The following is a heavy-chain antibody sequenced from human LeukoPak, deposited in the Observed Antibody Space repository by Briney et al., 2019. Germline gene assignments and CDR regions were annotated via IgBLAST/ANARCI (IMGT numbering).Heavy chain of an antibody. CDR1: GFTFSSYA. Sequence: GGSLRLSCAASGFTFSSYAMSWVRQAPGKGLEWVSVFYGANNTYYADSVKGRFTISRDNSKNTLYLQMSSLRAEDTAVYYCARTYFYYYGMDVWGQGTAVTVSS. J-gene: IGHJ6*02. D-gene: IGHD2/OR15-2a*01. V-gene: IGHV3-66*01. CDR3: ARTYFYYYGMDV. CDR2: FYGANNT.